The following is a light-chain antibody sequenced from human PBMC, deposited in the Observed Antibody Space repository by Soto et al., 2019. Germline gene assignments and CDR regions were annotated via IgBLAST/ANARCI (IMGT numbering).Light chain of an antibody. CDR2: DAS. CDR3: HQSYSTPHA. Sequence: DIQMTQSPYSLSASVGDIVTITCRASQSISSYLNWYQQKPGKAPKILIHDASSLQSGVPSRFVGSGSGADFTLTISCLQPEDCATYYCHQSYSTPHAFSQGTKLDI. CDR1: QSISSY. V-gene: IGKV1-39*01. J-gene: IGKJ2*01.